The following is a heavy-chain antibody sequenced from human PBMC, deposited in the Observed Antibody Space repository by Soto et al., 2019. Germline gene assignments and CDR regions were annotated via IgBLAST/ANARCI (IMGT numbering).Heavy chain of an antibody. V-gene: IGHV4-39*01. Sequence: QLQLQESGPGLVKPSETLSLTCTVSGGSISSSSYYWGWIRQPPGKGLEWIGSIYYSGSTYYNPSLKSRVTLSVDTSKNQFSLKLSSVTAADTAVYYCARHRVLYYGSGSYHPNWFDPWGQGTLVTVSS. CDR2: IYYSGST. D-gene: IGHD3-10*01. J-gene: IGHJ5*02. CDR1: GGSISSSSYY. CDR3: ARHRVLYYGSGSYHPNWFDP.